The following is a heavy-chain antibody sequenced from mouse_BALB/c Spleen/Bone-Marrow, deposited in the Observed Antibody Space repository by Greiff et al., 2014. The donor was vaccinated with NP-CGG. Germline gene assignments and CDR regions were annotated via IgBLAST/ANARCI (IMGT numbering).Heavy chain of an antibody. CDR3: APYYYGRWFAN. CDR1: GFNIKDTY. Sequence: VQLQQSGAELVKPGASVKLSCTASGFNIKDTYMHWVKQRPEQGLERIGRIDPANGNIKYDPKFQGKATITADTSSNTAYLQLSSLTSEDTAVYYCAPYYYGRWFANWGQGTLVTVPA. V-gene: IGHV14-3*02. J-gene: IGHJ3*01. D-gene: IGHD1-1*01. CDR2: IDPANGNI.